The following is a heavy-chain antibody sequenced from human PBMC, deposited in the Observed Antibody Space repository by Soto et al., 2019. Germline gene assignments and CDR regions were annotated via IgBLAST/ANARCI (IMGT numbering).Heavy chain of an antibody. CDR3: ARDRIVGPTPDY. CDR2: ISAYNGIT. V-gene: IGHV1-18*04. J-gene: IGHJ4*02. D-gene: IGHD1-26*01. Sequence: QVQLVQSGTEVKKPEASVRVSCKASGYTFTDYGITWVRQAPGQGLEWVGWISAYNGITDYAQKVQGRVTMTTDTSTTTAYMELRSLRSDDTAVYYCARDRIVGPTPDYWGQGTLVTVSS. CDR1: GYTFTDYG.